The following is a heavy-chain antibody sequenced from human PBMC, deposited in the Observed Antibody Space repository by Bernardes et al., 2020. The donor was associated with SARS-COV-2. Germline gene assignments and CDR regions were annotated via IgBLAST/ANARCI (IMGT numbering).Heavy chain of an antibody. J-gene: IGHJ4*02. V-gene: IGHV3-30*18. Sequence: GGSLRLSCAASGFTFSNFGMHWVRQLPGKGLEWVALTSYDGTTTYYLDSLKGRFTISRDNSKNTLYLQMNSLRGEDTAVYYCAKNYGGNRFFFDSWGQGTLVTVSS. D-gene: IGHD4-17*01. CDR1: GFTFSNFG. CDR3: AKNYGGNRFFFDS. CDR2: TSYDGTTT.